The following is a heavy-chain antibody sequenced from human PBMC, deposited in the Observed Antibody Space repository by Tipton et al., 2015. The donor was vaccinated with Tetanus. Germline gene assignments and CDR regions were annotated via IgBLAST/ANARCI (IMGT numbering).Heavy chain of an antibody. CDR3: AREPTMIVAGIVY. J-gene: IGHJ4*02. Sequence: TLSLTCTVSGGSISSGGYYWSWIRQHPGKGLEWIGYIYYSGSTYYNPSLKSRVTISVDTSKNQFSLKLSSVTAADTAVYYCAREPTMIVAGIVYWGQGTLVTVSS. V-gene: IGHV4-31*03. CDR2: IYYSGST. CDR1: GGSISSGGYY. D-gene: IGHD3-22*01.